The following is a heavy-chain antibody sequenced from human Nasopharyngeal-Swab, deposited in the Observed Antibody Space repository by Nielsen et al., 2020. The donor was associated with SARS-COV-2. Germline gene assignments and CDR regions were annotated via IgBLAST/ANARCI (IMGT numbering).Heavy chain of an antibody. D-gene: IGHD5-18*01. J-gene: IGHJ4*02. CDR2: IWYDGSNK. CDR1: GFNFSSYG. V-gene: IGHV3-33*01. CDR3: AIAETGYSYGYPFDY. Sequence: GESLKIYCAASGFNFSSYGMHWVSQAPGKGLEWVAVIWYDGSNKYYADSVKGRFTISRDNSKNTLYLQMNSLRAEDTAVYYCAIAETGYSYGYPFDYWGQGTLVTVSS.